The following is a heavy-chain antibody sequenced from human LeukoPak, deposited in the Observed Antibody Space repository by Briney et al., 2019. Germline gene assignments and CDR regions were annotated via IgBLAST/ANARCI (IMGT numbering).Heavy chain of an antibody. CDR2: IYYSGST. CDR3: ASGGPGGTGYDY. J-gene: IGHJ4*02. V-gene: IGHV4-30-4*01. D-gene: IGHD1-14*01. Sequence: SQTLSLTCTVSGGSISSGDYYWSWIRQPPGKGLEWIGYIYYSGSTYYNPSLKSRVTISVDTSKNQFSLKLSSVTAADTAVYYCASGGPGGTGYDYWGQGTLVTVSP. CDR1: GGSISSGDYY.